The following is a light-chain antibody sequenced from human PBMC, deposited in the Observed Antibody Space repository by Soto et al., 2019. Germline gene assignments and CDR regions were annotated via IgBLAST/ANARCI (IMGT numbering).Light chain of an antibody. V-gene: IGKV3-20*01. CDR3: HQSGISPLT. Sequence: EIVLTQFPGTLSLSPGERATLSCRASQSLHSNFLVWYQQKPGQAPRLLISSASRMATGIPDRFSGSGSVTDFTLTISRLDPEDFAVYYCHQSGISPLTFGPGTRVDVK. J-gene: IGKJ3*01. CDR1: QSLHSNF. CDR2: SAS.